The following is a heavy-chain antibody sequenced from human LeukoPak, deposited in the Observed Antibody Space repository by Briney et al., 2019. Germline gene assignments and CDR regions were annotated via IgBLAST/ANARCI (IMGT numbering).Heavy chain of an antibody. CDR1: GFTFSNYW. CDR2: INQDGSEE. V-gene: IGHV3-7*01. D-gene: IGHD5-12*01. CDR3: VRDGGVSGYDLLDY. J-gene: IGHJ4*02. Sequence: AGGPLRLSCAASGFTFSNYWMTWVRQAPGKGLEWVAHINQDGSEEHYMDSVKARFTISRDNAKNSLSLQMNSLRAEDTAVYYCVRDGGVSGYDLLDYWGQGTLVTVSS.